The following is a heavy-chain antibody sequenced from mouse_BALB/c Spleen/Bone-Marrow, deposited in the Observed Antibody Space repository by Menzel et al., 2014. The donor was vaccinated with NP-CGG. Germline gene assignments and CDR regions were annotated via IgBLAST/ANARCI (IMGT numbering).Heavy chain of an antibody. D-gene: IGHD2-14*01. V-gene: IGHV1-18*01. CDR3: TRSRYGDY. Sequence: EVKLQESGPELVKPGASVKISCKTSGYTFTDYTTHWVKQSHGKSLEWIGHINPNIGGTTYNQKFKGKATLTLDKSSTTAYMELRSLTSEDSAVYYCTRSRYGDYWGQGTTLTVSS. J-gene: IGHJ2*01. CDR1: GYTFTDYT. CDR2: INPNIGGT.